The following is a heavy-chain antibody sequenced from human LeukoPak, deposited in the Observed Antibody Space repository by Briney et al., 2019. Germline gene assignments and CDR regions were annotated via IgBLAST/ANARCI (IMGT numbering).Heavy chain of an antibody. V-gene: IGHV3-23*01. Sequence: GGSLRLSCAASGFTFSSYAMNWARQAPGKGLEWVSAISGSGASTYYEDSVKGRFNISRDNSKRTLYLQMNSLRAEDTAIYYCAKAALRYQLLSSLDYWGQGTLVTVSS. J-gene: IGHJ4*02. CDR2: ISGSGAST. CDR1: GFTFSSYA. CDR3: AKAALRYQLLSSLDY. D-gene: IGHD2-2*01.